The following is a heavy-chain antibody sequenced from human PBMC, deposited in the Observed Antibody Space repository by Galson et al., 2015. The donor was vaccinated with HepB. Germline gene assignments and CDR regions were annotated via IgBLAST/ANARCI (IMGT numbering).Heavy chain of an antibody. CDR3: ARDSGNSAFSDY. D-gene: IGHD4-23*01. V-gene: IGHV3-11*01. Sequence: SLRLSCAASGFTFSDYYMNWVRQAPGKGLEWISYITSSGSTSYYADSVKGRFTISRDNAKKSLYLQMNSLRAEDTAVYFCARDSGNSAFSDYWGQGTLVIVSS. CDR1: GFTFSDYY. CDR2: ITSSGSTS. J-gene: IGHJ4*02.